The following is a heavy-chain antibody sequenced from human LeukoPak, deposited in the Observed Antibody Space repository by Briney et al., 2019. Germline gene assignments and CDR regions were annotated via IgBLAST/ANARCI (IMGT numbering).Heavy chain of an antibody. CDR1: GGSISTYY. V-gene: IGHV4-59*01. CDR3: ARADYSSTWSHDYYYMDV. Sequence: SETLSLTCTVSGGSISTYYWSWIRQPPGTGLQWIGYVYYNGVTNYNYNPSLKSRLTMSVDTSKNQVSLTLSSVTAADTAVYYCARADYSSTWSHDYYYMDVWGKGTTVTVSS. D-gene: IGHD6-13*01. CDR2: VYYNGVTNY. J-gene: IGHJ6*03.